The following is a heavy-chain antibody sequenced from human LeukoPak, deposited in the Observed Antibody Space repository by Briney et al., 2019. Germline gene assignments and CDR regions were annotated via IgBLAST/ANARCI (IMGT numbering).Heavy chain of an antibody. Sequence: GGSLRLSCAASGFTFSSYAMSWVRQAPGKGLEWVSAISGSGGSTYYADSVKGRFTISRDNSKNSLYLQMNSLRAEDTAVYYCARAQSGFWSGYCFDYWGQGTLVTVSS. CDR1: GFTFSSYA. J-gene: IGHJ4*02. CDR2: ISGSGGST. D-gene: IGHD3-3*01. V-gene: IGHV3-23*01. CDR3: ARAQSGFWSGYCFDY.